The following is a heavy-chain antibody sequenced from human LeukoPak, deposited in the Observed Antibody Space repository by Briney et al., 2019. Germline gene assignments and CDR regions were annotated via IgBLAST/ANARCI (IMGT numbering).Heavy chain of an antibody. Sequence: PAGSLRLSCAASGFTFSSYSMNWVRQAPGKGLEWVSSISSSSSYIYYAGSVKGRFTISRDNAKNSLYLQMNSLRAEDTAVYYCAVGTTGIWGQGTLVTVSS. CDR1: GFTFSSYS. CDR3: AVGTTGI. CDR2: ISSSSSYI. J-gene: IGHJ4*02. D-gene: IGHD1-1*01. V-gene: IGHV3-21*01.